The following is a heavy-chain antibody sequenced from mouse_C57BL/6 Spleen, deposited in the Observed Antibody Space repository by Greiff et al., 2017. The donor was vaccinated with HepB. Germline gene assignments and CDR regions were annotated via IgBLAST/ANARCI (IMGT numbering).Heavy chain of an antibody. CDR1: GFTFSSYA. V-gene: IGHV5-4*01. D-gene: IGHD2-1*01. CDR2: ISDGGSYT. Sequence: EVQGVESGGGLVKPGGSLKLSCAASGFTFSSYAMSWVRQTPEKRLEWVAAISDGGSYTYYPDNAKGRFTISRDNAKNNPYLQMSHLKSEDTAMYYCARDRDGNYFAYWGQGTLVTVSA. J-gene: IGHJ3*01. CDR3: ARDRDGNYFAY.